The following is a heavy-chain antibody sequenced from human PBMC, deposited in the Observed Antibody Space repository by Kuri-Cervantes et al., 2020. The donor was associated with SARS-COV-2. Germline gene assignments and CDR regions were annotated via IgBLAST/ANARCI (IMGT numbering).Heavy chain of an antibody. Sequence: GESLKISCAASGFTFSSYSMNWVRQAPGKGLEWVSSISSSSSYIYYADSVKGRFTISRDNAKNSLYLQMNSLRAEDTAVYYCARVGGQFVAFDYWGQGTLVTVSS. V-gene: IGHV3-21*01. D-gene: IGHD3-10*01. J-gene: IGHJ4*02. CDR2: ISSSSSYI. CDR1: GFTFSSYS. CDR3: ARVGGQFVAFDY.